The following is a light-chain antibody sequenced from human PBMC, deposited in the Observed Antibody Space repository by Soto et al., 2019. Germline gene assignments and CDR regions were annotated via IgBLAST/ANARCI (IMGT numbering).Light chain of an antibody. J-gene: IGLJ3*02. CDR1: SSDVGIYNY. CDR2: DVI. Sequence: QSALTQPRSVSGSPGQSVTISCTGTSSDVGIYNYVSWYQHHPGKAPKPIIYDVIKRPSGVPDRFSGSKSGITASLTISGLQADDEADYYCCSYAATATLVFGGGTKVTVL. CDR3: CSYAATATLV. V-gene: IGLV2-11*01.